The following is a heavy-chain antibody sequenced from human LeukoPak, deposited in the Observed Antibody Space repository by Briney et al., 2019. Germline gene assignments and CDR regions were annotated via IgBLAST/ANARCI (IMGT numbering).Heavy chain of an antibody. V-gene: IGHV3-48*01. Sequence: PGGSLRLSCAASGFTLSSHRMNWVRQAPGKGLEWVSDISRSSSEIHYADSVTGRFTISRDNAKNSVYLQMNSLRAEDTAVYYCARVVMLGYGSKTGDYWGQGTLVTVSS. CDR3: ARVVMLGYGSKTGDY. CDR2: ISRSSSEI. J-gene: IGHJ4*02. D-gene: IGHD5-24*01. CDR1: GFTLSSHR.